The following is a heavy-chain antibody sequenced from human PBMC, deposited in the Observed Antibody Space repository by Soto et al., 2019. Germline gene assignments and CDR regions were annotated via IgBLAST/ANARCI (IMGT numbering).Heavy chain of an antibody. CDR3: ASIHYYDNGGYYYPGY. Sequence: SETLSLTCTVSGGSITSGTHYWAWVRQPPGKGLEWIGSIYYSGSTYYNPSLKSRVTISVDTSKNQFSLKLSSVTAADTAVYYCASIHYYDNGGYYYPGYWGQGTLVTVSS. CDR1: GGSITSGTHY. D-gene: IGHD3-22*01. V-gene: IGHV4-39*01. CDR2: IYYSGST. J-gene: IGHJ4*02.